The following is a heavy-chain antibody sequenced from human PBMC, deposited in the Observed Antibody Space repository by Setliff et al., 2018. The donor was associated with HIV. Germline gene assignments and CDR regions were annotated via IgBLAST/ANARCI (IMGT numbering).Heavy chain of an antibody. CDR3: ARQGKQEGYYYDSSGMDV. V-gene: IGHV5-51*01. J-gene: IGHJ6*04. CDR2: IYPGDSDT. Sequence: GESLKISCKGSGYSFTSYWIGWVRQMPGKGLEWMGIIYPGDSDTRYSPSFQGQVTISADKSISTAYLQWSSLKASDTAMYYCARQGKQEGYYYDSSGMDVWGKGTTVTVSS. CDR1: GYSFTSYW. D-gene: IGHD3-22*01.